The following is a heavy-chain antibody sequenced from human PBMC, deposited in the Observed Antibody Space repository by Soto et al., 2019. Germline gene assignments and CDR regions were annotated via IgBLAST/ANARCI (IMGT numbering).Heavy chain of an antibody. Sequence: PGGSLRLSCAASGFTFSSYEMSWVRQAPGKGLEWVSYISSSGRTIYYADSVKGRFTISRDNAKNSLYLQMNSLRAEDTAVYYCARSGYNWNDGARGYFDYWGQGTLVTVSS. J-gene: IGHJ4*02. CDR3: ARSGYNWNDGARGYFDY. V-gene: IGHV3-48*03. CDR2: ISSSGRTI. CDR1: GFTFSSYE. D-gene: IGHD1-20*01.